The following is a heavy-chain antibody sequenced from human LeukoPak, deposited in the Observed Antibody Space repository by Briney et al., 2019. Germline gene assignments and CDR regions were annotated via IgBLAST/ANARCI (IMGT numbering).Heavy chain of an antibody. V-gene: IGHV3-30*18. Sequence: GGSLRLSCAASGFTFSSYGMHWARQAPGKGLEWVAVISYEGSNKYYADSVKGRFTISRDNSKNTLYLQMNSLRAEDTAVYYCAKDLAAAGSLDPWGQGTLVTVSS. J-gene: IGHJ5*02. CDR3: AKDLAAAGSLDP. CDR1: GFTFSSYG. CDR2: ISYEGSNK. D-gene: IGHD6-13*01.